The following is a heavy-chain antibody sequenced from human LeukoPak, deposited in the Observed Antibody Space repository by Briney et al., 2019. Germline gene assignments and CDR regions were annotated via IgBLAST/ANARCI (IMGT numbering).Heavy chain of an antibody. CDR1: GFTFSSYW. J-gene: IGHJ4*02. D-gene: IGHD6-19*01. V-gene: IGHV3-74*01. CDR3: ARGRYSSGWYCFDY. Sequence: RGSLRHSCAASGFTFSSYWMHWVRQAPGKGLVWVSRVNSDGSSTSYADSVKGRFTISRDNAKNTLYLQMNSLRAEDTAVYYCARGRYSSGWYCFDYWGQGTLVTVSS. CDR2: VNSDGSST.